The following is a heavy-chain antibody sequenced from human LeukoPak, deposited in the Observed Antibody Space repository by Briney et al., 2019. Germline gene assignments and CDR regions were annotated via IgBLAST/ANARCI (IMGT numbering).Heavy chain of an antibody. CDR1: GGTFSSYA. CDR2: IIPIFGTA. J-gene: IGHJ6*03. Sequence: SVKVSCKASGGTFSSYAISCVREAPGQGLEWMGGIIPIFGTANYAQKFQGRVTITTDESTSTAYMELSSLRSEDTAVYYCARDQENSYYYYYMDVWGKGTTVTVSS. V-gene: IGHV1-69*05. CDR3: ARDQENSYYYYYMDV.